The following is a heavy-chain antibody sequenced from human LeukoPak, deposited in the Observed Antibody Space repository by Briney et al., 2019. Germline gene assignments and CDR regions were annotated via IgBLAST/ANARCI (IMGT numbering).Heavy chain of an antibody. J-gene: IGHJ4*02. Sequence: GGSLRLSCAASGFTVSSNYMSWVRQAPGKGLEWVSIVYSGGSTYYADSVKGRFTISRDNSKNTLYLQMNSLRAEDTAVYYCARAGSYYYDSSGYYHDYWGQGTLVTVSS. CDR1: GFTVSSNY. D-gene: IGHD3-22*01. CDR3: ARAGSYYYDSSGYYHDY. V-gene: IGHV3-66*01. CDR2: VYSGGST.